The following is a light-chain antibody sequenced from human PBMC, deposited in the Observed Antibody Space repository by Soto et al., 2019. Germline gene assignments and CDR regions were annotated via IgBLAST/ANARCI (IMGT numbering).Light chain of an antibody. CDR1: KLGDKY. CDR3: QAWDTTTAGV. Sequence: SYELTQPPSVSVSPGQTASITCSGDKLGDKYGSWYQQKPGQSPVLVMYQDSKRPSGIPERFSGSNSGNTATLTISGTQAMDEADYYCQAWDTTTAGVFGGGTKLTVL. V-gene: IGLV3-1*01. CDR2: QDS. J-gene: IGLJ2*01.